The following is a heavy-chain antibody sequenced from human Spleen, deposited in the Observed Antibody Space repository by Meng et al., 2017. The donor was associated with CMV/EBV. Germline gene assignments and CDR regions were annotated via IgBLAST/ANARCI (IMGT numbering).Heavy chain of an antibody. D-gene: IGHD2-2*02. J-gene: IGHJ4*02. Sequence: TFSSYAMHWVRQAPGKGLEWVAVISYDGSNKYYADSVKGRFTISRDNSKNTLYLQMNSLRAEDTAVYYCARENRLGVPAAIMECFDYWGQGTLVTVSS. CDR3: ARENRLGVPAAIMECFDY. CDR2: ISYDGSNK. CDR1: TFSSYA. V-gene: IGHV3-30-3*01.